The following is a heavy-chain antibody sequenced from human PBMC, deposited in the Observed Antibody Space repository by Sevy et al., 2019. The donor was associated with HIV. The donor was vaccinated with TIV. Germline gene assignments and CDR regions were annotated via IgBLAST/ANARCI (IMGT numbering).Heavy chain of an antibody. Sequence: SETLSLTCTVSGGSISSSSYYWGWIRQPPGKGLEWIGSIHYSGSTYYNPSLKSRVTISVDTSKNQFSLKLSSVTAADTAVYYCARSGDYDFWSGYSTAVFDYWGQGTLVTVSS. D-gene: IGHD3-3*01. CDR1: GGSISSSSYY. V-gene: IGHV4-39*01. CDR3: ARSGDYDFWSGYSTAVFDY. J-gene: IGHJ4*02. CDR2: IHYSGST.